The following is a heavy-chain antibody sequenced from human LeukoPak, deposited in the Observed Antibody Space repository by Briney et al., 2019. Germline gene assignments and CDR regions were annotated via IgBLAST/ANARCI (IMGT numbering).Heavy chain of an antibody. D-gene: IGHD1-26*01. CDR2: INPNSGGT. Sequence: GASMKVSCKASGYIFTDYYMHWVRQAPGQELGWMGRINPNSGGTNYAQKFQGRVTMTRDTSISTAYMELSRLRSDDTAVYYCARGSSYRMFDYWGQGTLVTVSS. CDR1: GYIFTDYY. V-gene: IGHV1-2*06. CDR3: ARGSSYRMFDY. J-gene: IGHJ4*02.